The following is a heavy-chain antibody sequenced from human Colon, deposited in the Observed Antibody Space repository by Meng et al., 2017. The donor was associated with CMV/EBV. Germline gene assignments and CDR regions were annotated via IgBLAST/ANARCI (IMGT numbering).Heavy chain of an antibody. Sequence: GESLKISCAASGFSFGEYYMSWIRQAPGKGLEWIAYISGPSSTIYYADSVKGRFTISRDNAKNSLFLQRDSLRAEDTAVYYCARDPSSGGSDYWGQGTLVTVSS. CDR1: GFSFGEYY. J-gene: IGHJ4*02. D-gene: IGHD2-15*01. CDR3: ARDPSSGGSDY. CDR2: ISGPSSTI. V-gene: IGHV3-11*01.